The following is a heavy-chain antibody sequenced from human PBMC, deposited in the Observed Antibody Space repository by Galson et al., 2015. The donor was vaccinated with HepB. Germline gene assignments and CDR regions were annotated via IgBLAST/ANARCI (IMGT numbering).Heavy chain of an antibody. V-gene: IGHV1-69*13. D-gene: IGHD6-13*01. Sequence: SVKVSCKASGGTFSSRAISWARQAPGQGLEWMGGIIPIFGTSDYAQKFQGRVIITADESTSTAYMEMSSLRSDDTAVYYCARESQQRDHLDYWGQGTMVTVSS. J-gene: IGHJ4*02. CDR1: GGTFSSRA. CDR2: IIPIFGTS. CDR3: ARESQQRDHLDY.